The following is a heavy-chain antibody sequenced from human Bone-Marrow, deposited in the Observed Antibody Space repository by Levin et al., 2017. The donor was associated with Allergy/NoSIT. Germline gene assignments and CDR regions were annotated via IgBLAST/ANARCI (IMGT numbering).Heavy chain of an antibody. J-gene: IGHJ4*02. Sequence: ASVKVSCKASGYTFSSYGITWVRQAPGQGLEWMGWISGANGNTSYAPKFQGRVTMTTDTSTGTAYMELTSLRSDDAAVYFCARTRYYNILTGYFRFRNYFEYWAQGTLVAVSS. CDR3: ARTRYYNILTGYFRFRNYFEY. V-gene: IGHV1-18*01. CDR2: ISGANGNT. D-gene: IGHD3-9*01. CDR1: GYTFSSYG.